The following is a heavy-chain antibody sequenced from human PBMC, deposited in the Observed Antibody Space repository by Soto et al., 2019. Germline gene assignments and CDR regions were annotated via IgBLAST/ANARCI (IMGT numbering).Heavy chain of an antibody. CDR2: ISPYNGNT. Sequence: QVQLVQSGAEVKKPGASVKVSCKASGYTFTTYGFNWVRQAPGQGLEWMGWISPYNGNTNYGQNFQGKVTMTTDTSTRTAYMELRSLRSDDTAVYYCARSPRAQMVVLEAATRFDYWGQGTLVTVSS. CDR1: GYTFTTYG. V-gene: IGHV1-18*04. J-gene: IGHJ4*02. CDR3: ARSPRAQMVVLEAATRFDY. D-gene: IGHD2-15*01.